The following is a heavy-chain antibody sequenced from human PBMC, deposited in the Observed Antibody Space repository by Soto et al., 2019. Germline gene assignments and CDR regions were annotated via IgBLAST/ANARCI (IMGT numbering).Heavy chain of an antibody. CDR3: ARDRPGIAADGLNWFDP. CDR2: INPSGGST. Sequence: QVQLVQSGAEVKKPGASVKVSCKASGYTFTSYYMHWVRQAPGQGLEWMGRINPSGGSTSYAQKFQDRVTMTRDTATSTVYRGLSSLRSEDTAVYYCARDRPGIAADGLNWFDPWGQGTM. CDR1: GYTFTSYY. J-gene: IGHJ5*02. V-gene: IGHV1-46*01. D-gene: IGHD6-13*01.